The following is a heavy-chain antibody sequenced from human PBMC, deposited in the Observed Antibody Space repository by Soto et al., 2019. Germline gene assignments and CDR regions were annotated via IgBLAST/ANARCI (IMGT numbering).Heavy chain of an antibody. Sequence: QVQLVESGGGVVQPGRSLRLSCAASGFTFSTYGMHWVRQAPGKGLEWVAVISYDGSNKYYADSVKGRFTISRDNSKNTLYLQMSRLRAEDTAVYYCAKGFSYSVIDYWGPGTLVTVSS. J-gene: IGHJ4*02. CDR1: GFTFSTYG. CDR3: AKGFSYSVIDY. V-gene: IGHV3-30*18. D-gene: IGHD5-18*01. CDR2: ISYDGSNK.